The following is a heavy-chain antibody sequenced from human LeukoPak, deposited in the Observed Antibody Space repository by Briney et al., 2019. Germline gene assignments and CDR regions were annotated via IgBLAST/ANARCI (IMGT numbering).Heavy chain of an antibody. J-gene: IGHJ4*02. CDR2: INPNSGGT. Sequence: AAVKVSFKASGYTFTGYYMHWVRQAPAQGVEWMGGINPNSGGTNYAQKFQGRVTMTRDTTISTAYMELSRRRSDDTAVYYCARNFYFASSGYYHYWGQGTLVTVSS. V-gene: IGHV1-2*02. D-gene: IGHD3-22*01. CDR1: GYTFTGYY. CDR3: ARNFYFASSGYYHY.